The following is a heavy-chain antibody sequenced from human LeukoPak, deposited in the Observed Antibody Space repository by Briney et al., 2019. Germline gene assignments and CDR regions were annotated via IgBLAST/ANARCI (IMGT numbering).Heavy chain of an antibody. Sequence: TGGSLRLSCAASGFTFGSYWMSWVRQAPGKELEWVANIKQDGSEKYYVDSVKGRFTISRANAKNSLYLQMNSLRAEDTAVYYCARVNDAFDIWGQGTMVTVSS. CDR2: IKQDGSEK. CDR1: GFTFGSYW. CDR3: ARVNDAFDI. J-gene: IGHJ3*02. V-gene: IGHV3-7*04.